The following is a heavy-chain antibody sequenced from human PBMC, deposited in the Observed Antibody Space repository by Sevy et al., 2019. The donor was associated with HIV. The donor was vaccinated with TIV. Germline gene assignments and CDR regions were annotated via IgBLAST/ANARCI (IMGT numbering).Heavy chain of an antibody. V-gene: IGHV3-21*01. CDR2: ISSSSSYI. Sequence: GGSLRLSCAASGFTFSSYSMNWVRQAPGKGLEWVSSISSSSSYIYYADSVKGRFTISRDNAKNSLYLQMNSLGAEDTAVYYCARIQGYYDSSGYYYVEGLDYWGQGTLVTVSS. D-gene: IGHD3-22*01. CDR1: GFTFSSYS. CDR3: ARIQGYYDSSGYYYVEGLDY. J-gene: IGHJ4*02.